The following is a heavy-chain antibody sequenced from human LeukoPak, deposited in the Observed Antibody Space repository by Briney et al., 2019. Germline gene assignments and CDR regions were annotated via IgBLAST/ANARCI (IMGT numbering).Heavy chain of an antibody. CDR2: ISSSGSTI. D-gene: IGHD3-3*01. V-gene: IGHV3-48*03. CDR3: ARGPRITIFGVFYYYGMDV. J-gene: IGHJ6*02. CDR1: GFTFSSYE. Sequence: GGSLRLSCAASGFTFSSYEMNRVRQAPGKGLEWVSYISSSGSTIYYADSVKGRFTISRDNAKNSLYLQMNSLRAEDTAVYYCARGPRITIFGVFYYYGMDVWGQGTTVTVSS.